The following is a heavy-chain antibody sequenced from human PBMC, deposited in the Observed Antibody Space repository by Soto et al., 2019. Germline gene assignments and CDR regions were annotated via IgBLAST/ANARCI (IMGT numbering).Heavy chain of an antibody. CDR2: VYQSGST. Sequence: PSETLSLTCAVSGYFFSSDYFWGWIRQPPGKGLEWIGSVYQSGSTYYNPSLKSRVSTSVDTSKNQFPLKLSSVTAADTAVYYCARAAYGSSTLFDYWGRGALVTVSS. CDR3: ARAAYGSSTLFDY. J-gene: IGHJ4*02. V-gene: IGHV4-38-2*01. CDR1: GYFFSSDYF. D-gene: IGHD6-13*01.